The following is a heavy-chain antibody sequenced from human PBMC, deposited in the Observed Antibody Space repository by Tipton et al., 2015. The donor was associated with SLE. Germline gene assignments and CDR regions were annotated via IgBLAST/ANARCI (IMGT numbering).Heavy chain of an antibody. V-gene: IGHV4-38-2*01. CDR3: ARRAFWTGPFDY. J-gene: IGHJ4*02. D-gene: IGHD3/OR15-3a*01. CDR2: INRSGNT. CDR1: GDSTSSDDY. Sequence: VKPSETLSLTCDVSGDSTSSDDYWAWIRKPPGKGLDWIGSINRSGNTFYSPSLKSRVTMSVDTSKNQVSLNVNSVIAADAAVYYCARRAFWTGPFDYWGQGTLVTVSS.